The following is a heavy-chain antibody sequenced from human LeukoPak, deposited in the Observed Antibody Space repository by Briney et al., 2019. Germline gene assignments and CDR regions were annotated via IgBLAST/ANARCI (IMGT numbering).Heavy chain of an antibody. J-gene: IGHJ4*02. CDR2: INAGNGNT. Sequence: ASVKVSCKASGYTFISYTMHWVRQAPGQRLEWMGWINAGNGNTKYSQRFQGRVTITRVTSASTAYMELSSLRFEDTAVYYCARPYCSGGSCYSKPPNYWGQGTLVTVSS. V-gene: IGHV1-3*01. D-gene: IGHD2-15*01. CDR3: ARPYCSGGSCYSKPPNY. CDR1: GYTFISYT.